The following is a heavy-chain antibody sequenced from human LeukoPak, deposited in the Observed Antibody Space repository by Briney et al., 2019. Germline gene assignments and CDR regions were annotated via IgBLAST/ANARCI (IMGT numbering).Heavy chain of an antibody. J-gene: IGHJ4*02. V-gene: IGHV3-23*01. CDR1: GGSISSSSYY. Sequence: PSETLSLTCTVSGGSISSSSYYWGWVRQAPGKGLEWVSAISGSGGSTYYADSVKGRFTISRDNSKNTLYLQMNSLRAEDTAVYYCAKGYSSGWYDYWGQGTLVTVSS. CDR3: AKGYSSGWYDY. CDR2: ISGSGGST. D-gene: IGHD6-19*01.